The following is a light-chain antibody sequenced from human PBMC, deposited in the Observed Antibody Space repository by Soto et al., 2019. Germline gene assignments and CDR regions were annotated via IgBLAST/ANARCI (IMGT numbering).Light chain of an antibody. CDR1: GSDVGGYDY. CDR3: CSYTGRGTYV. V-gene: IGLV2-14*03. Sequence: QSALTQPASVSGSPGQSITISCTGTGSDVGGYDYVSWYQQYPGKAPKLVIYDVTNRPSGVSNRFSGSKSGNTAALIIFGLQAEDEADYYCCSYTGRGTYVFGTGTKLTVL. CDR2: DVT. J-gene: IGLJ1*01.